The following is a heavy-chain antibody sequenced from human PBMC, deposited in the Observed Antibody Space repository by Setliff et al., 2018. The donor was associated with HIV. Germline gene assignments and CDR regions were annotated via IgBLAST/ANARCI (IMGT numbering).Heavy chain of an antibody. Sequence: SETLSLTCTVSGGSISSYYWSWIRQPPGKGLEWIGYIYTSGSTNYNPSLKSRVTLSVDTSKNQFSLKLSSVTAADTAVYYCASTASGWFDAFDIWGPETIVTVAS. D-gene: IGHD6-19*01. CDR3: ASTASGWFDAFDI. V-gene: IGHV4-59*01. J-gene: IGHJ3*02. CDR1: GGSISSYY. CDR2: IYTSGST.